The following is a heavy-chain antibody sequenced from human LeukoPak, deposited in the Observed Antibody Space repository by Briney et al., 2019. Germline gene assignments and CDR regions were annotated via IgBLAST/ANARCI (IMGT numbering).Heavy chain of an antibody. CDR2: INHSGST. Sequence: PSETLSLTCAVYGGSFSGYYWSWIRQPPGKGLEWIGEINHSGSTNYNPPLKSRVTISVDTSKNQFSLKLSSVTAADTAVYYCARGRGMIDWNYVKPPLFDYWGQGTLVTVSS. CDR3: ARGRGMIDWNYVKPPLFDY. CDR1: GGSFSGYY. D-gene: IGHD1-7*01. J-gene: IGHJ4*02. V-gene: IGHV4-34*01.